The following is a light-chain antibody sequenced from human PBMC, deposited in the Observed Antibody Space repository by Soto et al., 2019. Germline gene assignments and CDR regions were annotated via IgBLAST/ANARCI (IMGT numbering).Light chain of an antibody. Sequence: QSVLTQPASLSGSPGQSITISCTGTSSDIGAYNYVSWYQQHPGRAPKLIIYDVTHRPAGISSRFSASKSGNTASLTISVLQPEDEADYYCCSYTSSSTLYVFGTGTELTVL. V-gene: IGLV2-14*03. J-gene: IGLJ1*01. CDR2: DVT. CDR3: CSYTSSSTLYV. CDR1: SSDIGAYNY.